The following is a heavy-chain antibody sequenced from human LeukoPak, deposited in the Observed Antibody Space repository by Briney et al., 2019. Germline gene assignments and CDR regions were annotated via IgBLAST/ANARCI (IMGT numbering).Heavy chain of an antibody. J-gene: IGHJ4*02. D-gene: IGHD3-22*01. CDR3: AKDPTHFRVWDDYDSSVLSC. CDR2: IRYDGTNK. Sequence: GGSLRLSCAASGFTFSSYSMNWVRQAPGKGLEWVAFIRYDGTNKYYADSVKGRFTISRDNSKNTLYLQMNSLRAEDTAVYYCAKDPTHFRVWDDYDSSVLSCWGQGTLVTVSS. V-gene: IGHV3-30*02. CDR1: GFTFSSYS.